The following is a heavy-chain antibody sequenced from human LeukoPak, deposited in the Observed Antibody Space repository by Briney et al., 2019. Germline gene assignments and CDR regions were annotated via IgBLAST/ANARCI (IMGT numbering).Heavy chain of an antibody. CDR3: ARDHVRTYYDFWSGYYGYYYYMDV. CDR1: GYTFTSYG. V-gene: IGHV1-18*01. CDR2: ISAYNGNT. D-gene: IGHD3-3*01. J-gene: IGHJ6*03. Sequence: ASVKVSCKASGYTFTSYGISWVRQAPGQGLEWMEWISAYNGNTNYAQKLQGRVTMTTDTSTSTAYMELRSLRSDDTAVYYCARDHVRTYYDFWSGYYGYYYYMDVWGKGTTVTVSS.